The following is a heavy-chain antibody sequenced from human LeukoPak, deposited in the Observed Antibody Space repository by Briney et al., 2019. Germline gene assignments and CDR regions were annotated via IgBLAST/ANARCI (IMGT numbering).Heavy chain of an antibody. Sequence: SQTLSLTCTVSGGSISSGSYYWSWIRQPPGKGLEWIGYIYYSGSTNYNPSLKSRVTISVDTSKNQFSLKLSSVTAADTAVYYCARRMITFGGVIDYYFDSWGQGTLVTVSS. CDR3: ARRMITFGGVIDYYFDS. J-gene: IGHJ4*02. CDR2: IYYSGST. V-gene: IGHV4-61*01. D-gene: IGHD3-16*02. CDR1: GGSISSGSYY.